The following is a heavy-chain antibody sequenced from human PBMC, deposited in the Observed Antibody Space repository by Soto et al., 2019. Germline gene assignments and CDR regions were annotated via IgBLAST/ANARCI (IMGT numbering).Heavy chain of an antibody. CDR1: GFTFSNYG. J-gene: IGHJ4*02. V-gene: IGHV3-33*01. Sequence: QVQLVESGGGVVQPGRSLRLSCAASGFTFSNYGMHWVRQAPGKGLEWVAVMWFDGSNKYYADSVKGRFSISRDNSKNTLYLQMNSLRAEDTAVYYCARDSKSKSRHYWGQGTLVTVSS. CDR2: MWFDGSNK. CDR3: ARDSKSKSRHY.